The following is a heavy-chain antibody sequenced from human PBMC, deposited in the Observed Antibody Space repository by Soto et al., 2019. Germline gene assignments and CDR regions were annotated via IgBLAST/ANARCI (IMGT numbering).Heavy chain of an antibody. J-gene: IGHJ3*02. CDR3: ANIEDFWSGYYPYDAFDI. Sequence: QVQLVESGGGVVQPGRSLRLSCAASGFTFSSYGMHWVRQAPGKGLEWVAVISYDGSNKYYADSVKGRFTISRDNSKNTLYLQMNSLRAEDTAVYYCANIEDFWSGYYPYDAFDIWGQGTMVTVSS. D-gene: IGHD3-3*01. CDR2: ISYDGSNK. CDR1: GFTFSSYG. V-gene: IGHV3-30*18.